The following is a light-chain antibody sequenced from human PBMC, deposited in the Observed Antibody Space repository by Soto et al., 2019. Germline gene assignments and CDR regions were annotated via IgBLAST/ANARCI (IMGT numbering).Light chain of an antibody. V-gene: IGKV3-20*01. CDR3: QQYGSSPSLT. CDR1: QSVSSSY. CDR2: GAS. J-gene: IGKJ4*01. Sequence: EIVFTQSPCTLSLSPGERATLSGRARQSVSSSYLAWYQQKPGQAPRLLIYGASSRATGIPDRFSGSGSGTDFTLTISRLEPEDFAVYYCQQYGSSPSLTFGGGTKVDIK.